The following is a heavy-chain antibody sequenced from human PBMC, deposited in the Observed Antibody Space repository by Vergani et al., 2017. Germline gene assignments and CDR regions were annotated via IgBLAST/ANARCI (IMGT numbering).Heavy chain of an antibody. CDR2: IGKDGINT. J-gene: IGHJ4*02. V-gene: IGHV3-30*02. CDR1: GFTLSNFG. CDR3: AKYLRDSTDGLPDS. Sequence: GQSVESAGGVVQPGGSLRLSCAASGFTLSNFGMHRIRQAPGKGLEWLGYIGKDGINTRYRDAVKGRFTDPRDNSKDILYLQMDSLRSEDTALYYCAKYLRDSTDGLPDSWGPGTLVIVSS. D-gene: IGHD2-21*02.